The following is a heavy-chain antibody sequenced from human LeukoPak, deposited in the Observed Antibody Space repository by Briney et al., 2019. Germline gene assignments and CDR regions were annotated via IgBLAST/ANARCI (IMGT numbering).Heavy chain of an antibody. CDR3: ARGIAVAGYYYYYYMDV. D-gene: IGHD6-19*01. J-gene: IGHJ6*03. V-gene: IGHV4-59*01. Sequence: SETLSLTCTVPGGSISSYYWSWIRQPPGKGLEWIGYIYYSGSTNYNPSLKSRVTISVDTSKDQFSLKLSSVTAADTAVYYCARGIAVAGYYYYYYMDVWGKGTTVTVSS. CDR1: GGSISSYY. CDR2: IYYSGST.